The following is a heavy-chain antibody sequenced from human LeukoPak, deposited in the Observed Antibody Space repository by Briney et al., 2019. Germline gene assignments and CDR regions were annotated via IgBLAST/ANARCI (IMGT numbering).Heavy chain of an antibody. J-gene: IGHJ4*02. V-gene: IGHV4-34*01. CDR3: ARGQGTVTTH. Sequence: SETLSLTCAVSGGSFSGYYWTWIRQPPGKGLEWIGEINHSGSANYNPSLKSQVTISLDTSKNQFSLNLSSVTAADTAVYYCARGQGTVTTHWGQGTLVTVSS. CDR2: INHSGSA. D-gene: IGHD4-17*01. CDR1: GGSFSGYY.